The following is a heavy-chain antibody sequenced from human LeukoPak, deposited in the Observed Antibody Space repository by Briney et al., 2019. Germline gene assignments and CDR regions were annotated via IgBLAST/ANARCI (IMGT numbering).Heavy chain of an antibody. Sequence: PSETLSLTCTVSGGSISSYYWSWIRQPPGKGLEWIGYIYYSGSTNYNPSLKSRVTISVDTSKDQFSLKLSSVTAADTAVYYCARGEDYYDSSGYSEAWGQGTLVTVSS. V-gene: IGHV4-59*01. CDR1: GGSISSYY. D-gene: IGHD3-22*01. CDR2: IYYSGST. J-gene: IGHJ4*02. CDR3: ARGEDYYDSSGYSEA.